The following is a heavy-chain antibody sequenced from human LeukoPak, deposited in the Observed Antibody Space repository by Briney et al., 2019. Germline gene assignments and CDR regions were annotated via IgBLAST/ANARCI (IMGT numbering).Heavy chain of an antibody. V-gene: IGHV3-23*01. CDR1: GFTFSSYA. CDR3: ARSYSSSGPPNWFDP. J-gene: IGHJ5*02. D-gene: IGHD6-13*01. CDR2: ISGSGGST. Sequence: PGGSLRLSCAASGFTFSSYAMSWVRQAPGEGLEWVSAISGSGGSTYYADSVKGRFTISRDNSQNTLYLQMYSLRAEDTAVYYCARSYSSSGPPNWFDPGGQGTLVTVSS.